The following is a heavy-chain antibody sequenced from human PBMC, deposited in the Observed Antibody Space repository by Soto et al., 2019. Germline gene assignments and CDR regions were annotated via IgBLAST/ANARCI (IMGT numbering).Heavy chain of an antibody. J-gene: IGHJ4*02. V-gene: IGHV1-18*01. CDR2: ISTYNSNT. D-gene: IGHD3-9*01. Sequence: QIQLVQSGVEVKKPGASVKVSCRASGYSFTGYALAWVRQAPGQGLEWVGWISTYNSNTNYAQKFHGRVTMTTGTSTTTAHMELRNMRSDDTAVYYCARVSYDILTGYYAHYFDYWGQGTLVTVSS. CDR1: GYSFTGYA. CDR3: ARVSYDILTGYYAHYFDY.